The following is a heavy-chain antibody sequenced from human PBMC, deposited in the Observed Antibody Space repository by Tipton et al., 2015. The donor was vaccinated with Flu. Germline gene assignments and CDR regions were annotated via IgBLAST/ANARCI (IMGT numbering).Heavy chain of an antibody. Sequence: GSLRLSCEASGFTFSHYWMHWVRQGPGKGLVWISRINSDGSATNYADSVKGRLTISRDNAKNTLSLQINSLRVEGTAIYYCARGGIWLSDYWGQGTLVTVSS. V-gene: IGHV3-74*01. J-gene: IGHJ4*02. CDR1: GFTFSHYW. CDR2: INSDGSAT. CDR3: ARGGIWLSDY. D-gene: IGHD5-12*01.